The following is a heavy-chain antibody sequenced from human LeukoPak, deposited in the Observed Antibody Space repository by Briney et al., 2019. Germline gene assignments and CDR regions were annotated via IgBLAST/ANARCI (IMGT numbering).Heavy chain of an antibody. J-gene: IGHJ4*02. D-gene: IGHD3-9*01. V-gene: IGHV4-39*07. CDR2: IYYSGST. Sequence: SETLSLTCTVSGGSISSSSYYWGWIRQPPGKGLEWIGSIYYSGSTYYNPSLKSRVTISVDTSKNQFSLKLSSVTAADTAVYYCARDYDILTGHYGFPFFDYWGQGTLVTVSS. CDR1: GGSISSSSYY. CDR3: ARDYDILTGHYGFPFFDY.